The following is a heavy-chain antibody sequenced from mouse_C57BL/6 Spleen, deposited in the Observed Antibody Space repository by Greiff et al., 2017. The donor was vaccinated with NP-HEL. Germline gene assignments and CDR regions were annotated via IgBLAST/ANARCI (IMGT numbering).Heavy chain of an antibody. D-gene: IGHD2-4*01. CDR1: GYAFSSYW. Sequence: QVQLQQSGAELVKPGASVKISCKASGYAFSSYWMNWVKQRPGKGLEWIGQIYPGDGDTNSNGKFKGKATLTADKSSSTAYMQLSSLTYEDAAVYFCARGYDYDGEFAYWGQGTLVTVSA. CDR3: ARGYDYDGEFAY. V-gene: IGHV1-80*01. CDR2: IYPGDGDT. J-gene: IGHJ3*01.